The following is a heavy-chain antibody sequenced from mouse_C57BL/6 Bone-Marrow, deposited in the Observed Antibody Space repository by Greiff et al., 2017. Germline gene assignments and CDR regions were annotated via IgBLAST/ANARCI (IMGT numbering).Heavy chain of an antibody. Sequence: VQLKESGPGLVAPSQSLSITCTISGFSLTSYGIHWVRQPPGKGLEWLVVIWSDGITTYNSALKSRLSISKDNSKSQVFLKMNSLQTDVTAMYYCARGNYYAMDYWGQGTSVTVSS. CDR3: ARGNYYAMDY. CDR2: IWSDGIT. D-gene: IGHD2-1*01. V-gene: IGHV2-6-1*01. J-gene: IGHJ4*01. CDR1: GFSLTSYG.